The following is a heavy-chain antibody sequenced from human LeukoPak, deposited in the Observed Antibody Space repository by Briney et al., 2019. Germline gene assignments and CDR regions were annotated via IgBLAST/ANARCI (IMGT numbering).Heavy chain of an antibody. V-gene: IGHV3-21*04. CDR1: GFTFSSYS. Sequence: PGGSLRLSCAASGFTFSSYSMNWVRRAPGKGLEWVSSISSSSSYIYYADSVKGRFTISRDNSKNTLYLQMNSLRAEDTAVYYCAKGKYSSSWYYFDYWGQGTLVTVSS. CDR2: ISSSSSYI. D-gene: IGHD6-13*01. J-gene: IGHJ4*02. CDR3: AKGKYSSSWYYFDY.